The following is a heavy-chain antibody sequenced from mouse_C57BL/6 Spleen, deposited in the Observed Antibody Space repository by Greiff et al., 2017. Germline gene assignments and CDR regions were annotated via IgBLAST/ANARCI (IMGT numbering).Heavy chain of an antibody. J-gene: IGHJ2*01. CDR3: ATSGYGNYLYYCDY. CDR1: GYTFTSYW. V-gene: IGHV1-52*01. D-gene: IGHD2-10*02. CDR2: IDPSDSET. Sequence: VQLQQPGAELVRPGSSVKLSCKASGYTFTSYWMHWVKQRPIQGLEWIGNIDPSDSETHYNQKFKDKATLTVDKSSSTAYMQLSSLTSEDSAVYYSATSGYGNYLYYCDYWGQGTTLTVSS.